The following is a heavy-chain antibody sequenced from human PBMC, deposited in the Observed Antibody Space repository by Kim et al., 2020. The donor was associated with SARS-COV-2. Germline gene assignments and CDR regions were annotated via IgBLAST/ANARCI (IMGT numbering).Heavy chain of an antibody. J-gene: IGHJ6*02. D-gene: IGHD6-6*01. CDR2: IWYDGSNK. V-gene: IGHV3-33*06. Sequence: GGSLRLSCAASGFTFSSYGMHWVRQAPGKGLEWVAVIWYDGSNKYYADSVKGRFTISRDNSKNTLYLQMNSLRAEDTAVYYCAKDLSYSSSSPYYYYGMDVWGQGTTVTVSS. CDR3: AKDLSYSSSSPYYYYGMDV. CDR1: GFTFSSYG.